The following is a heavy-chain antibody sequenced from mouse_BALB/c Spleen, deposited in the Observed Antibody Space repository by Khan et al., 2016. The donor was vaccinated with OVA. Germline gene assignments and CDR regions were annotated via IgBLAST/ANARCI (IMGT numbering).Heavy chain of an antibody. Sequence: VELVESGPGLVQPSQSLSITCTVSGFSLNNYSVHRVRQSPGKGLEWLGVIWSAGSTDYNAAFISRLTISKDNSRSQVFFKMNSLQPNDTAIYYCARRGYDYGRGALFAYWGQGTLVTVSA. V-gene: IGHV2-2*02. D-gene: IGHD2-4*01. CDR3: ARRGYDYGRGALFAY. CDR1: GFSLNNYS. CDR2: IWSAGST. J-gene: IGHJ3*01.